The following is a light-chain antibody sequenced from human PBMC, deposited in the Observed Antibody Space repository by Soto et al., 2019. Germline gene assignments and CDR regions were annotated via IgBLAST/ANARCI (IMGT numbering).Light chain of an antibody. CDR1: QSISSW. Sequence: DIEMTQSPSTLSASVGERVTITCRASQSISSWLAWYQQRLGQAPKLLIYKASNLESGVPARFSGSGSGTEFTLTITSLEPDDFATYYCQQYNSYSLTFGQGTKVEIK. CDR2: KAS. V-gene: IGKV1-5*03. J-gene: IGKJ1*01. CDR3: QQYNSYSLT.